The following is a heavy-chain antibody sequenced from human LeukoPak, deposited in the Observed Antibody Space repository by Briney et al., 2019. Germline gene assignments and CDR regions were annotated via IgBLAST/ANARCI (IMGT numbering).Heavy chain of an antibody. CDR2: IGRSGDRTT. J-gene: IGHJ6*02. CDR1: GFTFSSYA. Sequence: GGSLRLSCAASGFTFSSYAMSWVRQAPGKGLEWVAYIGRSGDRTTKYADSVKGRFTISRDNAKNSLYLQMNSLRAEDTAVYYCARAASDESSGWYWVSYDQPYYYYYGMDVWGQGTTVTVSS. CDR3: ARAASDESSGWYWVSYDQPYYYYYGMDV. D-gene: IGHD6-19*01. V-gene: IGHV3-48*04.